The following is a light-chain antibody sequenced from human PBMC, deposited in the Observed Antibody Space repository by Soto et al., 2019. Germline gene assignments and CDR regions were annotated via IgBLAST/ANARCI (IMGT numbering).Light chain of an antibody. CDR2: GNT. Sequence: QSVLTQPPSVSGAPGQRVTISCTGSSSNIGAGYDVHWYQQLPGRAPKLLIYGNTNRPSGVPDRFSGSKSGTSASLTISGLQAEDEADYYCSSYTSSSTLVFGTGTKLTVL. CDR1: SSNIGAGYD. J-gene: IGLJ1*01. CDR3: SSYTSSSTLV. V-gene: IGLV1-40*01.